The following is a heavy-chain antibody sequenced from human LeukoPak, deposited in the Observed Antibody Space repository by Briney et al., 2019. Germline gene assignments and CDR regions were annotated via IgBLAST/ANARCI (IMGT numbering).Heavy chain of an antibody. V-gene: IGHV4-59*08. J-gene: IGHJ6*03. D-gene: IGHD3-10*01. CDR3: ARGAYYYGSGTPGGYYYYYYMDV. Sequence: SETLSLTCTVSGGSISSYYWSWIRQPPGKGLEWIGYIYYSGSTNYNPSLMSRVTISVDTSKNQFSLKLSSVTAADTAVYYCARGAYYYGSGTPGGYYYYYYMDVWGKGTTVTVSS. CDR2: IYYSGST. CDR1: GGSISSYY.